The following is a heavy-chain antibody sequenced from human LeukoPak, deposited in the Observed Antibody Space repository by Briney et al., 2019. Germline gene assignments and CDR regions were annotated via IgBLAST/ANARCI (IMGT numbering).Heavy chain of an antibody. CDR1: GGSISSYY. V-gene: IGHV4-59*01. Sequence: SETLSLTCTVSGGSISSYYWSWIRQPPGKGLEWIGYIYYSGSTNYNPSLKSRVTISVDTSKNQFSLKLSSVTAADTAVYYCAGEITIFGGFITHYYMDVWAKGPRSPSP. CDR3: AGEITIFGGFITHYYMDV. D-gene: IGHD3-3*01. J-gene: IGHJ6*03. CDR2: IYYSGST.